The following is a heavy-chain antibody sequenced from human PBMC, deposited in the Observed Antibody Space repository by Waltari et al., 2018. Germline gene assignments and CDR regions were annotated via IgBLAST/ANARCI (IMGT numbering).Heavy chain of an antibody. CDR2: IYNTGTT. V-gene: IGHV4-39*01. CDR3: ARLSSTSTGNYYYGLDV. CDR1: GGSIDSSSYY. J-gene: IGHJ6*02. Sequence: QLQLQESGPGLVKPSETLSLTCTVSGGSIDSSSYYWGWIRQSPGKGLEWIGTIYNTGTTYDKPSLKSRVTLSIDTSKNQFSLKLSSVIATDTAVYYCARLSSTSTGNYYYGLDVWGQGTTVTVSS. D-gene: IGHD3-10*01.